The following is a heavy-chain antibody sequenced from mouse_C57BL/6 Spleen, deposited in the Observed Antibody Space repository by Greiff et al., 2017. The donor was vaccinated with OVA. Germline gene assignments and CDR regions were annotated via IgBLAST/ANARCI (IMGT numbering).Heavy chain of an antibody. Sequence: EVKLMESGPGLVKPSQSLSLTCSVTGYSITSGYYWNWIRQFPGNKLEWMGYISYDGSNNYNPSLKNRISITRDTSKNQFFLKLNSVTTEDTATYYCAREGGPSGFAYWGQGTLVTVSA. V-gene: IGHV3-6*01. J-gene: IGHJ3*01. CDR1: GYSITSGYY. CDR2: ISYDGSN. CDR3: AREGGPSGFAY. D-gene: IGHD2-10*02.